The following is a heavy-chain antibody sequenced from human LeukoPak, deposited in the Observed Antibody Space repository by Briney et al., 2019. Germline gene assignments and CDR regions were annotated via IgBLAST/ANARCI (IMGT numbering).Heavy chain of an antibody. J-gene: IGHJ4*02. CDR3: ARGRDYYVSGSYYAY. CDR2: VHYSGST. D-gene: IGHD3-10*01. CDR1: GGSISSKSYY. V-gene: IGHV4-39*07. Sequence: SETLSLTCTVSGGSISSKSYYWGWIRQPPGKGLEWIGSVHYSGSTYYNPSLKSRVTISVDTSKNQFSLKLSSVTAADTAVYYCARGRDYYVSGSYYAYWGQGTLVTVSS.